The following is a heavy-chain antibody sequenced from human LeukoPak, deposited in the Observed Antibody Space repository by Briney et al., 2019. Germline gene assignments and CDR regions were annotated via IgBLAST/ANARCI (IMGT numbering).Heavy chain of an antibody. Sequence: PSQTLSLTCTVSGGSISSGGYYWSWLRQHPGKGLEWIGYIYYSGSTYYNPSLKSRVTISVDTSKNQFSLKLSSVTAADTAVYYCAREHVDTAMDTFDYWGQGTLVTVSS. CDR1: GGSISSGGYY. CDR3: AREHVDTAMDTFDY. CDR2: IYYSGST. V-gene: IGHV4-31*03. D-gene: IGHD5-18*01. J-gene: IGHJ4*02.